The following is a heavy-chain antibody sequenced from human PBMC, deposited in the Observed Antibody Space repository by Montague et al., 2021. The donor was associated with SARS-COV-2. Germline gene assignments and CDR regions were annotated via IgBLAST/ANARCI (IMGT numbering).Heavy chain of an antibody. CDR2: SRFRPRKTN. V-gene: IGHV6-1*01. CDR3: ARERWAVGVSFDY. D-gene: IGHD1-26*01. J-gene: IGHJ4*02. CDR1: GDSVCVVNLS. Sequence: CAISGDSVCVVNLSRRSKKHTSSLHLQSQLISRFRPRKTNDYAVSVRSRIIINPDTSTNQFSLQLSSVTPEDTAVYFCARERWAVGVSFDYWGQGTLVTVSS.